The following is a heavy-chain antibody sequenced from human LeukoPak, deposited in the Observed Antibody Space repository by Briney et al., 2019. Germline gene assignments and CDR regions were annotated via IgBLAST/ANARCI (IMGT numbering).Heavy chain of an antibody. J-gene: IGHJ4*02. CDR1: GFTFSTYA. V-gene: IGHV3-23*01. D-gene: IGHD3-22*01. CDR3: AKDLRSTYYYDTSGYLL. CDR2: VSGNGDAT. Sequence: GGSLRLSCAASGFTFSTYAMNWVRQAPGKGLEWVSAVSGNGDATYYADSVKGRFTISRDNSKKTLYLQMNSLTAEDTAVYYCAKDLRSTYYYDTSGYLLWGQGTLVTVSS.